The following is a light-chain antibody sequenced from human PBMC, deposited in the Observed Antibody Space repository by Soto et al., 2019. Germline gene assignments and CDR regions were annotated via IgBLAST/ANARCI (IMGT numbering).Light chain of an antibody. CDR1: SSDVGGYDY. Sequence: ALTQPASVSGSPGQSITISCTGTSSDVGGYDYVSWYQHPPGKAPKLMIYEVTNRPSGVSDRFSGSKSGNTASLTISGLQTEDEADYYCSSFTSSNSLLFGGGTKVTVL. J-gene: IGLJ2*01. CDR3: SSFTSSNSLL. V-gene: IGLV2-14*01. CDR2: EVT.